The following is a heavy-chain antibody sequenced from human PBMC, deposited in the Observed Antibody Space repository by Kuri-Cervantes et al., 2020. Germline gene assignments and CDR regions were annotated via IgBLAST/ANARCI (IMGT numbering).Heavy chain of an antibody. D-gene: IGHD3-10*01. V-gene: IGHV4-34*10. CDR1: GGSFSGYY. CDR2: INHSGGT. CDR3: ARDLPRILLWFGDKDTRWFDP. J-gene: IGHJ5*02. Sequence: GSLRLSCAVYGGSFSGYYWRWIRQPPGKGLEWIGEINHSGGTNYNPSLKSRITISVDTSNNQFSLKLSSVTAADTAVYYCARDLPRILLWFGDKDTRWFDPWGQGTLVTVSS.